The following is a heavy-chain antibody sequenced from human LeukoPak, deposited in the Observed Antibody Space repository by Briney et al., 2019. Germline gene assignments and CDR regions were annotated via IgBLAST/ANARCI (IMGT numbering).Heavy chain of an antibody. D-gene: IGHD3-10*01. CDR2: IYYSGST. Sequence: SGTLSLTCTVSGGSISSYYWSWIRQPPGKGLEWIGYIYYSGSTNYNPSLKSRVTISVDTSKNQLSLKVSSVTAADTAVYYCARGRSGPGADYYYGMDVWGQGTTVTVSS. J-gene: IGHJ6*02. CDR1: GGSISSYY. CDR3: ARGRSGPGADYYYGMDV. V-gene: IGHV4-59*12.